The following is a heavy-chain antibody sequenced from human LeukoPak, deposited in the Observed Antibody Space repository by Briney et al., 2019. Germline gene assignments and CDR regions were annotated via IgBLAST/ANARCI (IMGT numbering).Heavy chain of an antibody. Sequence: GGSLRLSCAASGFTFSSYAMHWVRQAPGKGLEWVAVISYDGSNKYYADSVKGRFTISRDNSKNTLYLKMNSLRAEDTAVYYCAREAYYYGSGSYYPESEFDYWGQGTLVTVSS. CDR2: ISYDGSNK. CDR3: AREAYYYGSGSYYPESEFDY. V-gene: IGHV3-30*04. J-gene: IGHJ4*02. CDR1: GFTFSSYA. D-gene: IGHD3-10*01.